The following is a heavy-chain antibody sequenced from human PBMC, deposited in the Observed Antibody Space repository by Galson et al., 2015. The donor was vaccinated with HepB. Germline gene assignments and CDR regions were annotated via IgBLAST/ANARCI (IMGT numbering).Heavy chain of an antibody. J-gene: IGHJ6*02. CDR1: GGTFSSYA. CDR3: ARGVNFASRLRGYSYGYGDDYGMDV. Sequence: SVKVSCKASGGTFSSYAISWVRQAPGQGLEWMGGIIPIFGTANYAQKFQGRVTITADESTSTAYMELSSLRSEDTAVYYCARGVNFASRLRGYSYGYGDDYGMDVWGQGTTVTVSS. V-gene: IGHV1-69*13. D-gene: IGHD5-18*01. CDR2: IIPIFGTA.